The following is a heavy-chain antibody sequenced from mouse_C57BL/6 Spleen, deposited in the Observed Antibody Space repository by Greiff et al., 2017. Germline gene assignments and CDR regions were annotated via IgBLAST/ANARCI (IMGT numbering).Heavy chain of an antibody. Sequence: VQRVESDAELVKPGASVTISCKVSGYTFTDHTIHWMKQRPEQGLEWIGYIYPRDGSTKYNEKFKGKATLTADKSSSTAYMQLNSLTSEDSAVYFCARAIYYDYDEAMDYWGQGTSVTVSS. CDR1: GYTFTDHT. CDR2: IYPRDGST. D-gene: IGHD2-4*01. CDR3: ARAIYYDYDEAMDY. J-gene: IGHJ4*01. V-gene: IGHV1-78*01.